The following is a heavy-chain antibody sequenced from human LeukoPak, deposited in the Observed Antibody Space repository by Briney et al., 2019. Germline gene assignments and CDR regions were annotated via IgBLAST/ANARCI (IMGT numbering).Heavy chain of an antibody. Sequence: GGSLRLSCAASGFTFSNSWMSWVRQAPGKGLEWVANIKTDGSGKYNADSVKGRFTISRDNAKNSLYLQMNSLRVEDKAVYYCAKWSYSSGWYYDYWGQGTLVTVSS. D-gene: IGHD6-19*01. J-gene: IGHJ4*02. CDR2: IKTDGSGK. CDR3: AKWSYSSGWYYDY. V-gene: IGHV3-7*02. CDR1: GFTFSNSW.